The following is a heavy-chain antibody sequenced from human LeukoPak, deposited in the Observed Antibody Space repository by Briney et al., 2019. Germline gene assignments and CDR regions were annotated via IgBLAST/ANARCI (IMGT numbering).Heavy chain of an antibody. CDR1: GYTFTSYG. CDR3: ARDYCNNPTCHTREFDY. J-gene: IGHJ4*02. D-gene: IGHD2/OR15-2a*01. Sequence: ASAKVSCKASGYTFTSYGISWVRQAPGQGLEWMGWISGYNGNTIYAQKLQGRVSMTTDTSTSTAYMDLWSLRSDDTAVYYCARDYCNNPTCHTREFDYWGQGTLVTVSS. CDR2: ISGYNGNT. V-gene: IGHV1-18*01.